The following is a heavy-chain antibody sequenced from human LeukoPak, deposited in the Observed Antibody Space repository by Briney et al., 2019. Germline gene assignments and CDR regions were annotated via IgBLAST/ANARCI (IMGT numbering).Heavy chain of an antibody. V-gene: IGHV1-8*01. CDR1: GYTFTSYD. J-gene: IGHJ6*02. CDR3: ARGQDTAMVTDYYYYYGMDV. Sequence: ASEKVSCKASGYTFTSYDINWVRQATGQGLEWMGWMNPNSGNTGYAQKFQGRVTMTRNTSISTAYMELSSLRSEDTAVYYCARGQDTAMVTDYYYYYGMDVWGQGTTVTVSS. D-gene: IGHD5-18*01. CDR2: MNPNSGNT.